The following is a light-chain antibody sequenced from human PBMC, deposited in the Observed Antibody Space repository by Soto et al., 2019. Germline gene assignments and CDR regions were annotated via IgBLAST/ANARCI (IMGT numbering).Light chain of an antibody. V-gene: IGKV1-9*01. CDR3: QQLNSHLFT. J-gene: IGKJ3*01. CDR1: QGNSTY. CDR2: ATS. Sequence: DIQFTQSPSSLSARVGDRVTITCRARQGNSTYLAWYQQKPGKAPNVLIYATSILQSGVPSRFSGSGSGTDFTLTISSLQPEDFATYYCQQLNSHLFTFGPGTKVDIK.